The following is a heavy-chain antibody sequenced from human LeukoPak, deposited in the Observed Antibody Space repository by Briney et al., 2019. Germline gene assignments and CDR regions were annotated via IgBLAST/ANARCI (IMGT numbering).Heavy chain of an antibody. CDR2: INPNSGGT. CDR1: GYTFTGYY. Sequence: ASVKVSCKASGYTFTGYYMHWVRQAPGQGLEWMGWINPNSGGTNYAQKFQGRVTMTRDTSISTAYMELSRLRSDDTAVYYCARDGRAADPRPPFDYWGQGTLVTVSS. J-gene: IGHJ4*02. CDR3: ARDGRAADPRPPFDY. V-gene: IGHV1-2*02. D-gene: IGHD6-13*01.